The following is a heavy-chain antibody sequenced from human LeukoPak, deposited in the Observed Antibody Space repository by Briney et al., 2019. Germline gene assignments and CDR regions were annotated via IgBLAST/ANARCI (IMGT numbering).Heavy chain of an antibody. Sequence: SETLSLTCAVYGGSFSGYYWSWIRQPPGKGLEWIGEINHSGSTNYNPSLKSRVTISVDTSKNQFSLKLSSATAADTAVYYCARVGIAVAGFDYWGQGTLVTVSS. CDR2: INHSGST. V-gene: IGHV4-34*01. J-gene: IGHJ4*02. D-gene: IGHD6-19*01. CDR3: ARVGIAVAGFDY. CDR1: GGSFSGYY.